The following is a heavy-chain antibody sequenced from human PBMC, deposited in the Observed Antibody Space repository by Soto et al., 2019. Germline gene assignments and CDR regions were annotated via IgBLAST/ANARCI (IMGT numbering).Heavy chain of an antibody. CDR2: ITSSGSTI. D-gene: IGHD2-2*01. V-gene: IGHV3-48*03. Sequence: GGSLRLSCAAAGFTFSSSEMNWVRQAPGKGLEWVSYITSSGSTIYYADSVKGRFTISRDNAKNSLYLQMNSLRAEDTAVYYCARGNSPVDIYWGQRTLVTVSS. CDR3: ARGNSPVDIY. CDR1: GFTFSSSE. J-gene: IGHJ4*02.